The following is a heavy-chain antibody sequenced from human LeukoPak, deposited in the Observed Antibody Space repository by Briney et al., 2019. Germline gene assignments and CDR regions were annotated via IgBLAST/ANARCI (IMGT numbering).Heavy chain of an antibody. CDR3: AREKYSSGWGPIGWYYGMDV. D-gene: IGHD6-19*01. CDR1: GYTFTSYG. J-gene: IGHJ6*02. CDR2: ISAYNGNT. V-gene: IGHV1-18*01. Sequence: ASVKVSCKASGYTFTSYGIRWVRPAPGQGLEWMGWISAYNGNTNYAQKLQGRVTMTTDTSTSTAYMELRSLRSDDTAVYYCAREKYSSGWGPIGWYYGMDVWGQGTTVTVSS.